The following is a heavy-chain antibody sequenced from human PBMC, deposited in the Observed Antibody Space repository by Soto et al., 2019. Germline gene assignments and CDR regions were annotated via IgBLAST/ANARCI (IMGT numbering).Heavy chain of an antibody. CDR1: GFSLATTGVG. CDR3: AHRRGAHNWYDGDFDY. D-gene: IGHD1-1*01. CDR2: IYWDDDK. J-gene: IGHJ4*02. Sequence: QITLKESGPALVNPTQTLTLTCTFSGFSLATTGVGVGWIRQPPGKALECLALIYWDDDKRYNPSLRSRLTITKDISKNQVVLSMTNMDPVDTATYYCAHRRGAHNWYDGDFDYWGQGTLITVSS. V-gene: IGHV2-5*02.